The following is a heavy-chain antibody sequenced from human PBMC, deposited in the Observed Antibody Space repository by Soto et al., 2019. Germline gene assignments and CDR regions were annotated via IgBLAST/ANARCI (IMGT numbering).Heavy chain of an antibody. CDR2: MNPNSGNT. D-gene: IGHD6-19*01. CDR3: ASGRSEVIAVAGMGYYYFMDV. Sequence: ASVKVSCKASGYTFTSYDINWVRQATGRGLEWMGWMNPNSGNTGYAQKFQGRVTMTRNTSISTAYMELSSLRSEDTAVYYCASGRSEVIAVAGMGYYYFMDVWGKGTTVTVSS. J-gene: IGHJ6*03. CDR1: GYTFTSYD. V-gene: IGHV1-8*01.